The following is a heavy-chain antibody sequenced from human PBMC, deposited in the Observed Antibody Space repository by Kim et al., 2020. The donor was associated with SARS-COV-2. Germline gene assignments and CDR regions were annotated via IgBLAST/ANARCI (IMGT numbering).Heavy chain of an antibody. V-gene: IGHV3-66*01. J-gene: IGHJ4*02. CDR3: AMEPSTYFEY. D-gene: IGHD1-1*01. Sequence: GGSLRLSCAASGFTFSNTYMSWVRQAPGKGLEWVSIINGGGRTYYADYVKGRITISRDDSKNTVYLQRNSMRAEDTAVDFCAMEPSTYFEYWGQGTLVTVSS. CDR2: INGGGRT. CDR1: GFTFSNTY.